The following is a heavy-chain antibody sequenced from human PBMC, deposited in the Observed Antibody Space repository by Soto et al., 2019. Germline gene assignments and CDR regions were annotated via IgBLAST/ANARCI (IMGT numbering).Heavy chain of an antibody. J-gene: IGHJ6*02. V-gene: IGHV4-34*10. CDR1: GGSFRGYY. CDR2: INHSGST. Sequence: PSETQSLTCAVYGGSFRGYYWSWIRQPPGKGLEWIGEINHSGSTNYSPSLQGQVTISADTSITTAYLQWTSLKASDTAMYYCARSRRGAYSSGWYSPSGYYNYGIDVWGQGTKVTVSS. D-gene: IGHD6-19*01. CDR3: ARSRRGAYSSGWYSPSGYYNYGIDV.